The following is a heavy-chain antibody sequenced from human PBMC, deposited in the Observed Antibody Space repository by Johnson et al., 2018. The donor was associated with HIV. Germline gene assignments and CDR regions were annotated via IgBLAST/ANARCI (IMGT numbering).Heavy chain of an antibody. D-gene: IGHD4-17*01. Sequence: QLVESAGGLVQPVGSPILPCPASGLTVSRNYMSWVRHAPGKVLVWVSVIYSGGSTYYADSVKGRFTISRDNSKNTLYLQMNSLRAEDTAVYYCARDVTKDAFDIWGQGTMVTVSS. V-gene: IGHV3-66*01. CDR1: GLTVSRNY. CDR3: ARDVTKDAFDI. CDR2: IYSGGST. J-gene: IGHJ3*02.